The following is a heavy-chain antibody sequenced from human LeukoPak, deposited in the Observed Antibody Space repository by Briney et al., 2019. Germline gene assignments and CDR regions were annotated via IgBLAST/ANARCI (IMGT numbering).Heavy chain of an antibody. CDR2: INHSGST. V-gene: IGHV4-34*01. CDR1: GGSFSGYY. Sequence: SETLSLTCAVYGGSFSGYYWSWIRQPPGKGLEWIGEINHSGSTNYNPSLKSRVTISVDTSKNQFSLKLSSVTAADTAVYYCARDTPYYDILTGYYREANYYYGMDVWGKGTTVTVSS. CDR3: ARDTPYYDILTGYYREANYYYGMDV. J-gene: IGHJ6*04. D-gene: IGHD3-9*01.